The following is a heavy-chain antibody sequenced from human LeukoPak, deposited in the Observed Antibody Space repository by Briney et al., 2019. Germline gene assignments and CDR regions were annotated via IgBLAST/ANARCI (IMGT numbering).Heavy chain of an antibody. CDR2: INWNSAST. CDR3: AKDAGGFYYYYMGV. J-gene: IGHJ6*03. V-gene: IGHV3-9*01. Sequence: AGGSLRLSCAASGFTFEDYAMHWVRQAPGKGLEWVSGINWNSASTGYADSVKGRFTISRDNARNSLYLQMNSLRAEDTALYYCAKDAGGFYYYYMGVWGKGTTVTISS. D-gene: IGHD3-16*01. CDR1: GFTFEDYA.